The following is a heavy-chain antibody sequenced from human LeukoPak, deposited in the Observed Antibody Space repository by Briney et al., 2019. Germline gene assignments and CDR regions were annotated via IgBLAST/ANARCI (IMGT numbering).Heavy chain of an antibody. V-gene: IGHV1-69*05. CDR2: IIPIFGTA. CDR3: ARGLWFGELFGAFDI. Sequence: SVKVSCKASGGTFSSYAISWVRQAPGQGLEWMGRIIPIFGTANYAQKFQGRVTITTDESTSTAYMELSSLRSEDTAVYYCARGLWFGELFGAFDIWGQGTMVTVPS. CDR1: GGTFSSYA. J-gene: IGHJ3*02. D-gene: IGHD3-10*01.